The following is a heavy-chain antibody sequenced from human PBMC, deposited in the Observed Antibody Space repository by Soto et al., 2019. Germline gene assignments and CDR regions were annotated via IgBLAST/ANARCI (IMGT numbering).Heavy chain of an antibody. Sequence: KQSQTLSLTCTVSGGSISSYYWSWIRQPPGKGLEWIGYIYYSGSTNYNPSLKSRVTISVDTSKNQFSLKLSSVTAADTAVYYCARLGYSSSWYYYYYGMDVWGQGTTVTVSS. CDR1: GGSISSYY. V-gene: IGHV4-59*08. CDR3: ARLGYSSSWYYYYYGMDV. D-gene: IGHD6-13*01. CDR2: IYYSGST. J-gene: IGHJ6*02.